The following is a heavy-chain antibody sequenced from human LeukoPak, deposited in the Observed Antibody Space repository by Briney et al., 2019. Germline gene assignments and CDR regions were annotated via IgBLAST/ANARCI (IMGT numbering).Heavy chain of an antibody. CDR3: ARAPWTTVAGSLYYFDY. CDR2: IYYSGST. Sequence: SETLSLTCTVSGGSISSYYWSWIRQPPGKGLEWIGYIYYSGSTSYNPSLKSRVTISVDTSKNQFSLKLSSVTAADTAVYYCARAPWTTVAGSLYYFDYWGQGTLVTVSS. J-gene: IGHJ4*02. D-gene: IGHD6-19*01. V-gene: IGHV4-59*01. CDR1: GGSISSYY.